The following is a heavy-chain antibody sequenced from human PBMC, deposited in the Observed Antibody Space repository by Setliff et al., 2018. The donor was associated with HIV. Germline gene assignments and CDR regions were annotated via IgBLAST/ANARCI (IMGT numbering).Heavy chain of an antibody. J-gene: IGHJ4*02. CDR1: GASISSYY. V-gene: IGHV4-59*03. Sequence: SETLSLTCPVSGASISSYYWSWIRQPPGKGLEWIGYISPTGNTNYNPSLKSRVTISTDTSKNQFSLNVRSVTAADAAVYFCAKSSPSIGYISDHWGQGTLVTVSS. CDR2: ISPTGNT. CDR3: AKSSPSIGYISDH. D-gene: IGHD5-12*01.